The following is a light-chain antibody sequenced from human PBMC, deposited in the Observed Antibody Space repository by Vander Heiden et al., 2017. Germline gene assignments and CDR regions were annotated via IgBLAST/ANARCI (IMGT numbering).Light chain of an antibody. CDR2: GVN. CDR1: SSHAGSSNR. CDR3: NSYTTSNTYV. J-gene: IGLJ1*01. Sequence: YALTQPHSVSGSPGQSVTISCTGTSSHAGSSNRVSWYQQPPGTAPKVIIYGVNNRPSGVPDRFSGSQSGNTASLTISGLQAEDEADYYCNSYTTSNTYVFGTGTKVTVL. V-gene: IGLV2-18*02.